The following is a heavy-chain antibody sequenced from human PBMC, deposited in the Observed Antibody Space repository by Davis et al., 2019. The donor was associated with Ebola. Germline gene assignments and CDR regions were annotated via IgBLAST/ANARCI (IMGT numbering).Heavy chain of an antibody. Sequence: PGGSLRLSCAASGFVCSDFSMNWVRQAPGKGLEWITYITKGSDAIHYADSVKGRFTVSRDNAKNSVFLQMSSLRDEDSAVYYCARDRFFAFDFWSQGVHVSVSS. V-gene: IGHV3-48*02. CDR2: ITKGSDAI. J-gene: IGHJ4*02. D-gene: IGHD3/OR15-3a*01. CDR3: ARDRFFAFDF. CDR1: GFVCSDFS.